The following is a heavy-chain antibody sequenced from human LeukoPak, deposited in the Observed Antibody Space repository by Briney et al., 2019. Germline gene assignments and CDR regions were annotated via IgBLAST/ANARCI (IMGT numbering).Heavy chain of an antibody. CDR2: MYYSGTS. D-gene: IGHD6-13*01. Sequence: WXWXXXXPGKGLEYIGYMYYSGTSNYNPSLKSRVTISLDTSKNQFSLRLNSVTAADTAVYYCARSAGSTWGTDSWGQGTLVTVSS. J-gene: IGHJ4*02. V-gene: IGHV4-59*13. CDR3: ARSAGSTWGTDS.